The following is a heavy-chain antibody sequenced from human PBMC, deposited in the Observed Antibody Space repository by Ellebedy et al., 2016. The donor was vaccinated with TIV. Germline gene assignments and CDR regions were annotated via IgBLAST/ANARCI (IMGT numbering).Heavy chain of an antibody. D-gene: IGHD2-21*02. CDR1: GFTFSTYG. J-gene: IGHJ6*02. Sequence: GESLKISCAASGFTFSTYGMHWVRQAPGKGLEWVAVIWYDGSNKYYADSVKGRFTISRDNSKNTLYLQMNSLRAEDTAVYSGARDRVYCGGDCYFSYSYYGVDVWGQGTTVTVSS. CDR2: IWYDGSNK. CDR3: ARDRVYCGGDCYFSYSYYGVDV. V-gene: IGHV3-33*08.